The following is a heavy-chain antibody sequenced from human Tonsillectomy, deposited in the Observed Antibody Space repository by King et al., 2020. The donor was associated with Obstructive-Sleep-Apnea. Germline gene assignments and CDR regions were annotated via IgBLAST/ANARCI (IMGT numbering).Heavy chain of an antibody. V-gene: IGHV3-33*01. CDR1: GFTFSSYG. CDR3: ARDCLVGRPNIAVAGGHFDY. D-gene: IGHD6-19*01. J-gene: IGHJ4*02. CDR2: IWYDGSNK. Sequence: QLVQSGGGVVQPGRSLRLSCASSGFTFSSYGMHWVGQAPGKGLEWVAVIWYDGSNKYYADSVRGRFTISRDNSKNTLYLQMNSLRAEDTAGYYCARDCLVGRPNIAVAGGHFDYWGQGALVIVSS.